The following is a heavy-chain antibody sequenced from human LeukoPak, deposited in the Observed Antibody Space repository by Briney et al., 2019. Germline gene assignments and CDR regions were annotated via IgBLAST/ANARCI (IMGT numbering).Heavy chain of an antibody. V-gene: IGHV4-4*07. CDR2: MYTSGST. J-gene: IGHJ4*02. Sequence: SETLSLTCTVSGGSITIYYWNWIRQPAGKGLEWIGRMYTSGSTNYNPSLKSRVTMSVDTSKNQFSLKLSSVTAADTAVYYCARGTLYRGWSYYLDFWGQGSQVTVSS. D-gene: IGHD6-19*01. CDR3: ARGTLYRGWSYYLDF. CDR1: GGSITIYY.